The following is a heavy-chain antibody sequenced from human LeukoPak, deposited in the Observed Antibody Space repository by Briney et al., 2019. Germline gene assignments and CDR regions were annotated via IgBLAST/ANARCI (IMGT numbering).Heavy chain of an antibody. Sequence: SETLSLTCAVYGGSFSGYYWSWIRQPPGKGLEWIGEINHVGSTNYNPSLKSRVTISIGTSRNQFSLKLNSVTAADTAVYYCVRCVSGQRGAADFWGQGTLVTVSS. CDR3: VRCVSGQRGAADF. CDR1: GGSFSGYY. CDR2: INHVGST. D-gene: IGHD2-15*01. J-gene: IGHJ4*02. V-gene: IGHV4-34*01.